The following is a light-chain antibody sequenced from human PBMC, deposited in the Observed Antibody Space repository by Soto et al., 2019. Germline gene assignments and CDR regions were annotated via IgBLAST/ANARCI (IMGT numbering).Light chain of an antibody. J-gene: IGKJ4*01. CDR2: DAS. CDR1: QSVRNY. CDR3: QQRSSLPLLT. V-gene: IGKV3-11*01. Sequence: EIVLTQSPATLSLSPGERATLSCRASQSVRNYLAWFQQKPGQAPRLRIYDASNRATGIPARFSGSGSGTDFTLTISSLEPEDFAVYYCQQRSSLPLLTFGGGTKVEI.